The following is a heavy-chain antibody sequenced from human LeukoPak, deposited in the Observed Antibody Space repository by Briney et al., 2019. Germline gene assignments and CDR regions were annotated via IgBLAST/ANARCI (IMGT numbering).Heavy chain of an antibody. V-gene: IGHV4-61*02. D-gene: IGHD5-12*01. CDR1: GDSLRSGRCR. J-gene: IGHJ4*02. Sequence: ADTLSLTCTGSGDSLRSGRCRWRWLRQHEGKGLEWLGRIYTSGSTNYNPSLKSRVTISVDTSKNQFSLKLSSVTAADTAVYYCARGDRGYSGYDPASYFDSGGQGPLGTVS. CDR3: ARGDRGYSGYDPASYFDS. CDR2: IYTSGST.